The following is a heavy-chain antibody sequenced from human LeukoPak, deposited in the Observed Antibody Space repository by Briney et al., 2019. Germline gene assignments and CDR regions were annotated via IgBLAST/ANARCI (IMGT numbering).Heavy chain of an antibody. CDR1: GFIFSNYW. CDR2: INPAGSTA. J-gene: IGHJ6*03. CDR3: AKAVGAREGLTGYYYYMDV. Sequence: GGSLRLSCATSGFIFSNYWIHWVRQAPGKGLVWVSHINPAGSTAFYADSVKGRFSISRDNAKNTVSLQMSSLGAEDTAVYYCAKAVGAREGLTGYYYYMDVWGKGTTVTVSS. D-gene: IGHD5-24*01. V-gene: IGHV3-74*01.